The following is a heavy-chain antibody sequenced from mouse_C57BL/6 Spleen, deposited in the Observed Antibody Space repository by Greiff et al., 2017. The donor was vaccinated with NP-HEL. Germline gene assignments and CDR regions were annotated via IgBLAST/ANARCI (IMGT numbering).Heavy chain of an antibody. V-gene: IGHV1-5*01. Sequence: EVQLQQSGPELVKPGASVKISCKTSGYTFTSYWMHWVKQRPGQGLEWIGAIYPGNSDTSYNQKFKGKAKLTAVTSASTAYMELSSLTNEDSAVYYCTGGTTVVKGYAMDYWGQGTSVTVSS. CDR2: IYPGNSDT. CDR3: TGGTTVVKGYAMDY. D-gene: IGHD1-1*01. J-gene: IGHJ4*01. CDR1: GYTFTSYW.